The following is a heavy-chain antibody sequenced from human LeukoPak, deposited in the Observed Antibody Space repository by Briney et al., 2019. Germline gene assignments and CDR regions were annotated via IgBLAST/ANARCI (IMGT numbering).Heavy chain of an antibody. CDR1: GGSISSYY. Sequence: ETLSLTCTVSGGSISSYYWSWVRQAPGKGLEWVSFIYSGGNTHYSDSVKGRFTISRDNSKNTLYLQMNSLRAEDTAVYYCARRAGEYSHPYDYWGQGTLVTVSS. V-gene: IGHV3-53*01. D-gene: IGHD2/OR15-2a*01. J-gene: IGHJ4*02. CDR2: IYSGGNT. CDR3: ARRAGEYSHPYDY.